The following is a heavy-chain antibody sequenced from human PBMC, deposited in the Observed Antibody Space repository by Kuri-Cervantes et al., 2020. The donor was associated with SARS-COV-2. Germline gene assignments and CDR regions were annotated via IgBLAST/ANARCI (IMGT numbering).Heavy chain of an antibody. J-gene: IGHJ4*02. Sequence: GESLKISCAASGFTFSSYAMSWVRQAPGKGLEWVSYISSSGSTIYYADSVKGRFTISRDNSKNTLYLQMNSLRAEDTAVYYCARDRSTHYFDYWGQGTLVTVSS. V-gene: IGHV3-48*01. CDR2: ISSSGSTI. CDR1: GFTFSSYA. CDR3: ARDRSTHYFDY.